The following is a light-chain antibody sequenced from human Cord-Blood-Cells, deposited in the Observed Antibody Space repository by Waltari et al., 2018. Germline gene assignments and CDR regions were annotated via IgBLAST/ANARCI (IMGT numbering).Light chain of an antibody. Sequence: EIVFTQTPATLSLTPGERATLPCRASQSVSSYLAWYQQKPGHAPRLLIYDASNRATGIPARFSGSGSGTDFTLTISSLEPEDFAVYYCQQRSNGPLTFGGGTKVEIK. CDR3: QQRSNGPLT. CDR2: DAS. V-gene: IGKV3-11*01. J-gene: IGKJ4*01. CDR1: QSVSSY.